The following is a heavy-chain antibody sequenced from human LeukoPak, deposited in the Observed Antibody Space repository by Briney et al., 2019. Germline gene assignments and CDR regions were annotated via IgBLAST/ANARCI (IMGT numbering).Heavy chain of an antibody. CDR2: IYYSGST. Sequence: KTSETLSLTCTVSGGPISSGGYYWSWIRPHQGKGLEWIGYIYYSGSTYYNPSLKSRVTISVDTSKNQFSLKLSSVTAADTAVYYCAREPRKGVVVVAAQYGMDVWGQGTTVTVSS. J-gene: IGHJ6*02. V-gene: IGHV4-31*03. CDR1: GGPISSGGYY. CDR3: AREPRKGVVVVAAQYGMDV. D-gene: IGHD2-15*01.